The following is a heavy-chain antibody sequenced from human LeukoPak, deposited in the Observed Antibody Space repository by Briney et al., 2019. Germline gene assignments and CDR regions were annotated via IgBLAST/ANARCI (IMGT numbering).Heavy chain of an antibody. V-gene: IGHV4-38-2*02. CDR2: IYHSGST. CDR1: GYSISSGHY. CDR3: ARVFVGATGY. Sequence: SETLSLTCTVSGYSISSGHYWAWIRQPPGKGLEWIGSIYHSGSTYYNPSLKSRVTISVDTSKSQFSLKLSSVTAADTAVYYCARVFVGATGYWGQGTLVTVSS. J-gene: IGHJ4*02. D-gene: IGHD1-26*01.